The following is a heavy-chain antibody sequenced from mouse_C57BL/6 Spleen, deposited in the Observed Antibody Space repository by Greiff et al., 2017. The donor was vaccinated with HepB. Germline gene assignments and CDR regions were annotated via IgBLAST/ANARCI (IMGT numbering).Heavy chain of an antibody. D-gene: IGHD1-1*01. CDR1: GYTFTDYY. CDR3: ARVATRGAMDY. V-gene: IGHV1-26*01. J-gene: IGHJ4*01. Sequence: EVQLQQSGPELVKPGASVKISCKASGYTFTDYYMNWVKQSHGKSLEWIGDINPNNGGTSYNQKFKGKATLTVDKSSSTAYMELRSLTSEDSAVYYCARVATRGAMDYWGQGTSVTVSS. CDR2: INPNNGGT.